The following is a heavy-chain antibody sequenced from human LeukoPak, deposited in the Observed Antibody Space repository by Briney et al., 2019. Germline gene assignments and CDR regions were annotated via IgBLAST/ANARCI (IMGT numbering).Heavy chain of an antibody. J-gene: IGHJ5*02. Sequence: SETLSLTCTVSGGSISSSSYYWGWIRQPPGKGLEWIGSIYYSGSTYYNPSLKSRVTISVDTSKNQFSLKLSSVTAADTAVYYCAKGRYRWFGEGTSLFDPWGQGTLVTVSS. CDR3: AKGRYRWFGEGTSLFDP. D-gene: IGHD3-10*01. V-gene: IGHV4-39*01. CDR2: IYYSGST. CDR1: GGSISSSSYY.